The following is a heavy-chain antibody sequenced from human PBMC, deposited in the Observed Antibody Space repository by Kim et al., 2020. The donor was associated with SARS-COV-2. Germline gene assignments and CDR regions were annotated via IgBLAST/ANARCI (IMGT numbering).Heavy chain of an antibody. V-gene: IGHV1-3*01. D-gene: IGHD1-26*01. J-gene: IGHJ4*02. Sequence: SQRVQGRVTITRDTSASTAYMELSSLRSEDTAVYYCARAPSGSHQYYFDYWGQGTLVTVSS. CDR3: ARAPSGSHQYYFDY.